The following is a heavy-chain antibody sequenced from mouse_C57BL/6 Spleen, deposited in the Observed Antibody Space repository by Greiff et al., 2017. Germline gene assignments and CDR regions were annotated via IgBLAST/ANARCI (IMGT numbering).Heavy chain of an antibody. CDR2: IYPGSGST. V-gene: IGHV1-55*01. Sequence: VQLQQPGAELVKPGASVKMSCKASGYTFTSYWITWVKQRPGQGLEWIGDIYPGSGSTIYNEKFKSKATLTVDTSSSTAYMQLSSLTSDDYAVYYCARRGKGNAMDYWGQGTSVTVSS. CDR1: GYTFTSYW. CDR3: ARRGKGNAMDY. J-gene: IGHJ4*01. D-gene: IGHD1-3*01.